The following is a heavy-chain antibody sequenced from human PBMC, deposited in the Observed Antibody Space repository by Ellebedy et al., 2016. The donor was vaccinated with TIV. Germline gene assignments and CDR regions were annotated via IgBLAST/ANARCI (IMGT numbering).Heavy chain of an antibody. D-gene: IGHD3-10*01. J-gene: IGHJ3*02. Sequence: ASVKVSCKASGYTFTSYGISWVRQAPGQGLEWMGWISAYNGNTNYAQKLQGRVTMTTDTSTSTAYMELRSLRSDDTAVYYCARDPAFTMVREHDAFDIWGQGTMVTVSS. V-gene: IGHV1-18*01. CDR1: GYTFTSYG. CDR3: ARDPAFTMVREHDAFDI. CDR2: ISAYNGNT.